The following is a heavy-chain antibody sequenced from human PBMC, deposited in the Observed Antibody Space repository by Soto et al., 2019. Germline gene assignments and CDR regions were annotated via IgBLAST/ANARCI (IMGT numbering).Heavy chain of an antibody. CDR2: INPNSGGT. Sequence: ASVKVSCKASGYTFTGYYMHWVRQAPGQGLEWMGWINPNSGGTNYAQKFQGRVTTTRDTSISTAYMELSRLRSDDTAVYYCARVPSRGGYDRVFDYWGQGTLVTVSS. J-gene: IGHJ4*02. CDR1: GYTFTGYY. V-gene: IGHV1-2*02. D-gene: IGHD5-12*01. CDR3: ARVPSRGGYDRVFDY.